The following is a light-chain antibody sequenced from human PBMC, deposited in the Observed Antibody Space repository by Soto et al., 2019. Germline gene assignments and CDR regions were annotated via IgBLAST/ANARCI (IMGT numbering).Light chain of an antibody. CDR2: GAS. V-gene: IGKV3-15*01. J-gene: IGKJ5*01. CDR1: QSVSSSY. Sequence: EIVLTQSPGTLSLSPGERATLSCRASQSVSSSYLAWYQQKPGQAPRLLIYGASSRATGIPARFSGSGSGTEFTLTISSLQSEDFAVYYCQQYNSWPPITFGQGTRLEIK. CDR3: QQYNSWPPIT.